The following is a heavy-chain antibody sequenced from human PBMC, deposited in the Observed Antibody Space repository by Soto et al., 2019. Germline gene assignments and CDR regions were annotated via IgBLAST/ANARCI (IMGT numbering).Heavy chain of an antibody. V-gene: IGHV3-23*01. CDR2: ISGSGDGT. Sequence: GGSLRLSCAASGFTFSSFALSWVRQAPGKGLEWVSAISGSGDGTDYADSVKGRFTISRDNSKNTLYLQMNSLRAEDTAVYYCAGPGYSSQDYWGQGTLVTVSS. D-gene: IGHD5-18*01. CDR3: AGPGYSSQDY. CDR1: GFTFSSFA. J-gene: IGHJ4*02.